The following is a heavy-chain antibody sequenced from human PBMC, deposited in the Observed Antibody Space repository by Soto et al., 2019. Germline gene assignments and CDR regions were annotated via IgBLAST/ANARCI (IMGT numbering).Heavy chain of an antibody. V-gene: IGHV3-23*01. CDR2: ISGSGDGT. Sequence: GGSLRLSCAASGFTFSSFALSWVRQAPGKGLEWVSAISGSGDGTDYADSVKGRFTISRDNSKNTLYLQMNSLRAEDTAVYYCAGPGYSSQDYWGQGTLVTVSS. D-gene: IGHD5-18*01. CDR3: AGPGYSSQDY. CDR1: GFTFSSFA. J-gene: IGHJ4*02.